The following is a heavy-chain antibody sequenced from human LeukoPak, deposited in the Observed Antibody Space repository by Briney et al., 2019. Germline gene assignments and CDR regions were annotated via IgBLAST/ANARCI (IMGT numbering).Heavy chain of an antibody. Sequence: GSSVKVSCKASGGTFSSNAIRWVRQAPGQGLEWMGGIIPIFGTANYAQKFQGRVTITADESTSTAYMELSSLRSEDTAVYYCARCTYYDFWSGYSDAFDIWGQGTMVTVSS. V-gene: IGHV1-69*01. CDR2: IIPIFGTA. CDR3: ARCTYYDFWSGYSDAFDI. D-gene: IGHD3-3*01. J-gene: IGHJ3*02. CDR1: GGTFSSNA.